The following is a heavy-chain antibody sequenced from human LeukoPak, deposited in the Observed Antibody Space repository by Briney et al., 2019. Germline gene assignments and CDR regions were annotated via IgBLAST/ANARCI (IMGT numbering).Heavy chain of an antibody. D-gene: IGHD6-19*01. Sequence: GESLKISCKGSGYSFTSYWIGWVRQMPGKGLEWMGIIYPGDSDTRYSPSFQGQVTISADKSISTAYLQWSSLKASDTAMYYCASRIAEAEDHYGMDVWGQGTTVTVSS. CDR2: IYPGDSDT. CDR1: GYSFTSYW. J-gene: IGHJ6*02. CDR3: ASRIAEAEDHYGMDV. V-gene: IGHV5-51*01.